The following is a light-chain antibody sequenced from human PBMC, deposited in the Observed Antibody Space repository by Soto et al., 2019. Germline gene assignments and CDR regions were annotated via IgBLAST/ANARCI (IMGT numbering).Light chain of an antibody. J-gene: IGLJ3*02. CDR2: SNN. Sequence: QSVLTQPPSASGTPGQRVTISCSGSSSNIGSNAVIWYQQLPGTAPKVLIYSNNQRPSGVPDRFSGSKSGTTASLAISGLQSEDDADYYCATWDDSLNGWVFGGGTKLTVL. CDR1: SSNIGSNA. V-gene: IGLV1-44*01. CDR3: ATWDDSLNGWV.